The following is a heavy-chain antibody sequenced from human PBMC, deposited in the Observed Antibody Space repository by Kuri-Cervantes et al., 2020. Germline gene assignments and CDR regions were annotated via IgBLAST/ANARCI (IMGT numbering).Heavy chain of an antibody. J-gene: IGHJ3*02. CDR1: GYSISSGYY. Sequence: GSLRLSCAVSGYSISSGYYWGWIRQPPGKGLEWIGSIYHSGSTYYNPSLKSRVTISVDTSKNQFSLKLSSVTAADTALYYCARNSWGRDSFDIWGQGTMVTVSS. V-gene: IGHV4-38-2*01. CDR2: IYHSGST. D-gene: IGHD1-26*01. CDR3: ARNSWGRDSFDI.